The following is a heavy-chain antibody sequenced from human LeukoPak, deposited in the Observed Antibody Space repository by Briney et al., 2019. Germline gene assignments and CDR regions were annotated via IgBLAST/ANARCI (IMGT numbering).Heavy chain of an antibody. CDR3: ASNNIVVVPAATTFDY. D-gene: IGHD2-2*01. Sequence: SVKVSCKASGGTFSSYAISWVRQAPGQGLEWMGGIIPIFGTANYAQKFQGRVTITADESTSTAYVELSSLRSEDTAVYYCASNNIVVVPAATTFDYWGQGTLVTVSS. J-gene: IGHJ4*02. CDR2: IIPIFGTA. V-gene: IGHV1-69*13. CDR1: GGTFSSYA.